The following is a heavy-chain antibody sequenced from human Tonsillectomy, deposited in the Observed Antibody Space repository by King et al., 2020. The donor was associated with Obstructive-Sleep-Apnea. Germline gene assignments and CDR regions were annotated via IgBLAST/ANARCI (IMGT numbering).Heavy chain of an antibody. J-gene: IGHJ6*02. CDR1: GASVNSFY. D-gene: IGHD1-1*01. V-gene: IGHV4-4*07. Sequence: QLQESGPGLVEPSETLSLTCTVSGASVNSFYWSWIRQAAGEGLEWIGRIYTSGSTDYNPSLKSRFTMSVDTSKNQFSRKLTSVTAADTTGYYCARVGETIYYYYGMDVWGQGTTVTVSS. CDR2: IYTSGST. CDR3: ARVGETIYYYYGMDV.